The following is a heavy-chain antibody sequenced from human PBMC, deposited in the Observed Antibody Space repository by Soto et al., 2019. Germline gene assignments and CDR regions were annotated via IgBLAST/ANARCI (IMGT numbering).Heavy chain of an antibody. J-gene: IGHJ6*02. CDR3: AKDRLRFGDSSGYYYYYYGMDV. Sequence: GSLRLSCAASGFTFDDYAMHWVRQAPGKGLEWVSLISWDGGSTYYADSVKGRFTISRDNSKNSLYLQMNSLRAEDTGLEFCAKDRLRFGDSSGYYYYYYGMDVWGQGTTVTVSS. D-gene: IGHD3-22*01. CDR2: ISWDGGST. CDR1: GFTFDDYA. V-gene: IGHV3-43D*03.